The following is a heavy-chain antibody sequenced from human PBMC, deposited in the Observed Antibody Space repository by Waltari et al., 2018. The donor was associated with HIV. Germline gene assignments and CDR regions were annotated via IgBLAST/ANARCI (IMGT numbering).Heavy chain of an antibody. J-gene: IGHJ6*02. D-gene: IGHD6-13*01. V-gene: IGHV5-51*01. CDR2: IYPGDSDT. CDR3: ARQVRGAAAGWTLGYFYSYGLDV. Sequence: EVQLVQSGAEVKKPGESLKISCKGSGYNFTNYWIGWVRQMPGKGLEWMGVIYPGDSDTTYSPSFQGQVTISADKSISTAYLQWSSLKASDTAMYYCARQVRGAAAGWTLGYFYSYGLDVWGQGTTVTVSS. CDR1: GYNFTNYW.